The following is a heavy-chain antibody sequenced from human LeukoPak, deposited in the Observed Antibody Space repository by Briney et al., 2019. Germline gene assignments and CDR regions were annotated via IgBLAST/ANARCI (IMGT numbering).Heavy chain of an antibody. J-gene: IGHJ3*02. Sequence: GGSLRLSCTASGFTFGDYAMSWFRQAPGKGLEWVGFIRSKAYGGTTEYAASVKGRFTISRDDSKSIAYLQMNSLKTEDTAVYYCTREATMIVVDNAFDTWGQGTMVTVSS. D-gene: IGHD3-22*01. CDR2: IRSKAYGGTT. V-gene: IGHV3-49*03. CDR3: TREATMIVVDNAFDT. CDR1: GFTFGDYA.